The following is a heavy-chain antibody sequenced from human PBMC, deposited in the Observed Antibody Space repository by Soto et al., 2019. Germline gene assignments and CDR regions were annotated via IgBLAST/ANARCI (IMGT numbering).Heavy chain of an antibody. V-gene: IGHV3-53*04. CDR3: ATYYYGSGSYYLYMDV. Sequence: GGSLRLSCAASGFTVSSNYMSWVRQAPGKGLEWVSVIYSGGRTYYPDSVKGRFTISRHNTKNTLYLQMNSRRAEDTAVYYCATYYYGSGSYYLYMDVWGKGTTVTVSS. CDR1: GFTVSSNY. D-gene: IGHD3-10*01. J-gene: IGHJ6*03. CDR2: IYSGGRT.